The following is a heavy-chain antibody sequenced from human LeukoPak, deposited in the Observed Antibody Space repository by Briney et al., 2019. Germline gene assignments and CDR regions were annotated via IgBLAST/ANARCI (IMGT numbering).Heavy chain of an antibody. D-gene: IGHD3-9*01. Sequence: GGSLRLSCAVSGFAFGSEAMSWVRQSPARGLEWVASISPGGGTTYYADYVKGRFTISRDNAKNSLYLQMNSLRAEDTAVYYCARGGRYFDWLLYFFDYWGQGTLVTVSS. CDR3: ARGGRYFDWLLYFFDY. CDR1: GFAFGSEA. J-gene: IGHJ4*02. CDR2: ISPGGGTT. V-gene: IGHV3-23*01.